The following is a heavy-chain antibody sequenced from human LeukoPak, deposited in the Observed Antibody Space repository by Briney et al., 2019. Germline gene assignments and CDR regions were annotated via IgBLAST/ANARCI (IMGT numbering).Heavy chain of an antibody. V-gene: IGHV3-48*01. CDR2: ISSASGSI. CDR1: GFTFSSYS. CDR3: ARSPGPFDCGPYNWFDP. D-gene: IGHD3-9*01. Sequence: GGSLRLSCAASGFTFSSYSMNWVRQAPGKGLEWVSYISSASGSIYYADSVKGRFTVSRDNSRNMMYLQMNSLRAEDTAVYYCARSPGPFDCGPYNWFDPWGQGTRVTVSS. J-gene: IGHJ5*02.